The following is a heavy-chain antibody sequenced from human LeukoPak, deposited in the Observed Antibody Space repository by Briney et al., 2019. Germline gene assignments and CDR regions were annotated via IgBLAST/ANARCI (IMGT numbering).Heavy chain of an antibody. CDR2: INPNSGGS. J-gene: IGHJ4*02. V-gene: IGHV1-2*06. CDR3: ARDAGYDIWYNY. D-gene: IGHD3-9*01. CDR1: GYTFTGYY. Sequence: ASVKVSCKTSGYTFTGYYMHWVRQAPGQGLEWMGRINPNSGGSNYAQKFQGRVTMTRDTSTSTAYMELSRLRSDDTAVYYCARDAGYDIWYNYWGQGTLVTVSS.